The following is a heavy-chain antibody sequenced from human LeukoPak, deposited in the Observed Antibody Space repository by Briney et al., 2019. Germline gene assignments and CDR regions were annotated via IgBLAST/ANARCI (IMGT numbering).Heavy chain of an antibody. CDR1: GFTFSDHY. CDR3: GRIRGSYLHWYFDL. V-gene: IGHV3-72*01. Sequence: GGSLRLSCAASGFTFSDHYMDWVRQAPGKGQEWVGRVRNKANSYITMYAASVKGRFTISRNDSENSLYLQMNSLKTEDTAVYYCGRIRGSYLHWYFDLWGRGTLVTVSS. D-gene: IGHD1-26*01. CDR2: VRNKANSYIT. J-gene: IGHJ2*01.